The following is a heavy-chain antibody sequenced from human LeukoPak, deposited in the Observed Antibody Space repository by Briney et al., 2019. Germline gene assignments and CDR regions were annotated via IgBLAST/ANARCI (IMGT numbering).Heavy chain of an antibody. D-gene: IGHD2-15*01. J-gene: IGHJ3*02. CDR2: ISYDGSNK. V-gene: IGHV3-30-3*01. Sequence: PGGSLRLSCAASGFTFSSYAMHWVRQAPGKGLEWVAVISYDGSNKYYADSVKGRFTISRDNSKNTLYLQMNSLRAEDTAVYYCARRSGYSHDAFDIWGQGTMVTVSS. CDR3: ARRSGYSHDAFDI. CDR1: GFTFSSYA.